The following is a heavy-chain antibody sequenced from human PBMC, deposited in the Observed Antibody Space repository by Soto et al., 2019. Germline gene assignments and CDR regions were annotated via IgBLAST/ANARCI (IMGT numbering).Heavy chain of an antibody. Sequence: TSEIMSLTCTVSGGSISSGGYYWSWIRQHPGKGLEWIGYIYYSGSTYYNPSLKSRVTISVDTSKNQFSLKLSSVTAADTAVYYCARDVSLGITMVRGVIKDTDYYYGMDVWGQGTTVTVSS. J-gene: IGHJ6*02. CDR1: GGSISSGGYY. D-gene: IGHD3-10*01. CDR2: IYYSGST. CDR3: ARDVSLGITMVRGVIKDTDYYYGMDV. V-gene: IGHV4-31*03.